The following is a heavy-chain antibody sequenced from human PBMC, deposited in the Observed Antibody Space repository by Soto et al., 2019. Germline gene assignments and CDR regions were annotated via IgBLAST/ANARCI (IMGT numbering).Heavy chain of an antibody. D-gene: IGHD1-26*01. J-gene: IGHJ6*02. CDR1: GGSISSCGYY. Sequence: QVQLQESGPGVVKPSQTLSLTCAVSGGSISSCGYYWSWIRQDPGKGLEWMGYIYYSGSTYYNTSLKSRSTISVDTSKNQFSLKLSSVTAADTAVYYCARHTYGSYPPYYDYAMDVWGQGTTVTVSS. CDR3: ARHTYGSYPPYYDYAMDV. V-gene: IGHV4-31*11. CDR2: IYYSGST.